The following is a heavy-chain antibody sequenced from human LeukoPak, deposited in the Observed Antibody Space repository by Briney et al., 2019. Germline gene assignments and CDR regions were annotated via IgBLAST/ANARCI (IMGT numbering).Heavy chain of an antibody. Sequence: PGGSLRLSCAASGFTFSNFGLNWVRQVPGKGLEWVAFISDNGRRTYYLESVKGLFTISRDDSKNTLYLQMNSLRVEDTAVYYCARDRIGKYSIDYWGQGTLVTVSS. D-gene: IGHD2-15*01. CDR2: ISDNGRRT. CDR3: ARDRIGKYSIDY. V-gene: IGHV3-33*08. CDR1: GFTFSNFG. J-gene: IGHJ4*02.